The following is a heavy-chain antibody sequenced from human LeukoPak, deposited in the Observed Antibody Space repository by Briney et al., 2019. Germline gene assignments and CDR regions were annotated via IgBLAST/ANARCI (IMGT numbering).Heavy chain of an antibody. V-gene: IGHV1-3*01. D-gene: IGHD1-26*01. J-gene: IGHJ4*02. CDR3: ARDSGSGSNDY. CDR1: GYTFTSYG. CDR2: ISAGNGNT. Sequence: GASVKVSCKTSGYTFTSYGISWVRQAPGQRLEWMGWISAGNGNTKYSQNFQGRVTFISNTSATTAFMELSSLRSEDAAVYYCARDSGSGSNDYWGQGTPVTVSS.